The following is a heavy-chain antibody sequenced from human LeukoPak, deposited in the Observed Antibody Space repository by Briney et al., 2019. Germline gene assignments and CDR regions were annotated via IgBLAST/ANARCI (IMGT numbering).Heavy chain of an antibody. D-gene: IGHD3-10*01. CDR1: GGTFSSYA. CDR2: IIPIFGTA. Sequence: SVKASCKASGGTFSSYAISWVRQAPGQGLEWMGGIIPIFGTANYAQKFQGRVTITADESTSTAYMELSSLRSEDTAVYYCARGSDYYGSGSYVYDAFDIWGQGTMVTVSS. J-gene: IGHJ3*02. V-gene: IGHV1-69*13. CDR3: ARGSDYYGSGSYVYDAFDI.